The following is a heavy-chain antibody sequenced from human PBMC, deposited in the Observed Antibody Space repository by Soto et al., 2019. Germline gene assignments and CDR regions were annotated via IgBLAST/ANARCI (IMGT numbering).Heavy chain of an antibody. CDR3: VKGLVVPAAITPVPY. CDR2: ISSSSSYI. Sequence: GGSLRLSCAASGFSFNIYSMNWVRRAPGKGLEWVSSISSSSSYIYYADSVKGRFTISRDNSKNTLYLQMSSLRAEDTAVYYCVKGLVVPAAITPVPYWGQGTLVTVSS. J-gene: IGHJ4*02. CDR1: GFSFNIYS. V-gene: IGHV3-21*01. D-gene: IGHD2-2*01.